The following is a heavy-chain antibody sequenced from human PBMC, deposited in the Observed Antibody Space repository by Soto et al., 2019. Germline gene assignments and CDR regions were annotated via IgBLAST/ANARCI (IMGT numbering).Heavy chain of an antibody. CDR3: ARGEVAAPRAIAD. CDR1: GGSFSGYY. D-gene: IGHD2-15*01. Sequence: SETLSLTCAVYGGSFSGYYWSWIRQPPGKGLEWIGEINHSGSTNYNPSLKSRVTISVDTSKNQFSLKLSSVTAADTAVYYCARGEVAAPRAIADWGQGTLVTVSS. J-gene: IGHJ4*02. V-gene: IGHV4-34*01. CDR2: INHSGST.